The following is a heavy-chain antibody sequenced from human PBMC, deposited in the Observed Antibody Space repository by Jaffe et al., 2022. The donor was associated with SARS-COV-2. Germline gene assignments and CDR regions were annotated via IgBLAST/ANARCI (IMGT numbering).Heavy chain of an antibody. CDR3: ATLRIRPDEIDI. CDR1: GFNFDSYW. CDR2: IKKDGSEK. V-gene: IGHV3-7*03. Sequence: EVQLAESGGGLVQPGGSLRLSCGASGFNFDSYWMTWVRQAPGKGLEWVAAIKKDGSEKYCLDSVKGRFSISRDNAKNSLYLQMNSLRAEDTAVYYCATLRIRPDEIDIWGQGTMVTVSS. J-gene: IGHJ3*02.